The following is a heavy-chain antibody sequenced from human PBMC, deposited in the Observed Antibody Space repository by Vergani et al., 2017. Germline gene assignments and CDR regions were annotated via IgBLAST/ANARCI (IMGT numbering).Heavy chain of an antibody. CDR2: IYSIGNT. V-gene: IGHV3-53*04. D-gene: IGHD3-22*01. CDR1: GFLVSSNY. Sequence: EVQLVESGGGLVQPGGSLRLSCAASGFLVSSNYMSWVRQAPGKGLEWVSVIYSIGNTYYAPSVKGRFTIAIHNSKNSLYLQMNSLRAEDTAVYYCASDSSGYYYYFDYWGQGTLVTVSS. J-gene: IGHJ4*02. CDR3: ASDSSGYYYYFDY.